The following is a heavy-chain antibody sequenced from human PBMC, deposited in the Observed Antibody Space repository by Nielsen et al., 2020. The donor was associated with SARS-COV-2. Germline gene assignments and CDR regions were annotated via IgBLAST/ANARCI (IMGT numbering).Heavy chain of an antibody. D-gene: IGHD3-22*01. CDR1: GFTFSNYS. CDR2: ISSSPSDI. CDR3: ARESSGYYFPDY. V-gene: IGHV3-21*04. Sequence: GESLKISCAASGFTFSNYSMIWVRQAPGKGLEWVSFISSSPSDIYYADSVKGRFTFSRDNAKNSLYLQMSSLRAEDTAIYYCARESSGYYFPDYWGQGTLVTVSS. J-gene: IGHJ4*02.